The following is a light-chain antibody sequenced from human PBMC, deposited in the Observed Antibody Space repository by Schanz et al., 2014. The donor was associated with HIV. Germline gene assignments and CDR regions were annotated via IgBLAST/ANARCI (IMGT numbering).Light chain of an antibody. CDR1: QSVSSY. Sequence: EIVLTQSPGTLSLSPGERATLSCRASQSVSSYLAWYQQKPGQAPRLLISGASTRATGIPARFSGGGSGTEFTLTIDSLQSEDFAVYYCQQYTDWPPITFGQGTRLEIK. V-gene: IGKV3-15*01. CDR2: GAS. CDR3: QQYTDWPPIT. J-gene: IGKJ5*01.